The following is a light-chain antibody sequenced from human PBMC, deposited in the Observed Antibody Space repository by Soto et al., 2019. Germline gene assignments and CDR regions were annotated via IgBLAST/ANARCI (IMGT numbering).Light chain of an antibody. Sequence: VVMTQSPATLSVSPGEGFTLSCRASQGIGDTLAWYQHKPGQTPRLLIYDTSSRATGIPDRFSGSGSGTDFTLTISRLEPEDFAVYYCQKYGSSPRKFGQGTKVDIK. V-gene: IGKV3-20*01. CDR2: DTS. CDR1: QGIGDT. CDR3: QKYGSSPRK. J-gene: IGKJ1*01.